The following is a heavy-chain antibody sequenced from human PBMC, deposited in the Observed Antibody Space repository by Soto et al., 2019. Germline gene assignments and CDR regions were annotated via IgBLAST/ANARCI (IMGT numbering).Heavy chain of an antibody. CDR1: GFTFSSYA. Sequence: EVQLLESGGDLVQPGGSLRLSCAASGFTFSSYAMNWVRQAPGKGLEWVSSISGSGLTTYYADSVKGRFTISRDNSKNALYLEMNSLRDEDTAVYYCANELRTTTYRSVFDFWGQGKMVTVSS. J-gene: IGHJ3*01. CDR2: ISGSGLTT. V-gene: IGHV3-23*01. CDR3: ANELRTTTYRSVFDF. D-gene: IGHD4-17*01.